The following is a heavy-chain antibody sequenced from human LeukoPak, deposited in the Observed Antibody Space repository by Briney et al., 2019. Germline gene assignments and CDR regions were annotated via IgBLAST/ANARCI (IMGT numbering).Heavy chain of an antibody. Sequence: ASVKVSCKASGYTFTSYYMHWVRQAPGQGLEWMGIINPSGGSTSYAQKFQGRVTMTRDMSTSTVYMELSSLRSEDTAVYYCARAAGGYGFDYWGQGTLVTVSS. J-gene: IGHJ4*02. D-gene: IGHD3-10*01. CDR3: ARAAGGYGFDY. CDR1: GYTFTSYY. CDR2: INPSGGST. V-gene: IGHV1-46*01.